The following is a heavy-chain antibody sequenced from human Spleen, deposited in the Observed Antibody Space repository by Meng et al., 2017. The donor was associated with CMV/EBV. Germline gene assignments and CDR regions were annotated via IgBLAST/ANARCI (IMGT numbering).Heavy chain of an antibody. D-gene: IGHD2-15*01. V-gene: IGHV4-30-4*08. Sequence: QVQLQESGPGLVKPSPTLSFTCTVSGGSISSGDYYWSWIRQPPGKGLEWTGYIYYSGSTYYNPSLKSRVTISVDTSKNQFSLKLCSVTAADTAVYYCARDGGYHRAAGPYWGQGTLVTVSS. CDR3: ARDGGYHRAAGPY. CDR1: GGSISSGDYY. J-gene: IGHJ4*02. CDR2: IYYSGST.